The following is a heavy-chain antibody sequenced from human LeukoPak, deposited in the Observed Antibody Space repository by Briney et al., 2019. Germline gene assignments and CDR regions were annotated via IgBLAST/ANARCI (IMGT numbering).Heavy chain of an antibody. J-gene: IGHJ4*02. CDR3: AKVQEMDTILPPFHY. D-gene: IGHD5-24*01. CDR2: ISGSGGNT. CDR1: GFTFSNYA. V-gene: IGHV3-23*01. Sequence: GGSLRLSCAASGFTFSNYAMSWVRQVPGKGLEWVSAISGSGGNTFYADSVKGRFTISRDNSKNTLYLQVNCLRAADTAIYYCAKVQEMDTILPPFHYWGQGTLVTVSS.